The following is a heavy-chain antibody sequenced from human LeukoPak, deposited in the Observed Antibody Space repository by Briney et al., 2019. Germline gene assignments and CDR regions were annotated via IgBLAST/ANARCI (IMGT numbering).Heavy chain of an antibody. CDR1: GGSMNSYY. Sequence: SETLSLTCSVSGGSMNSYYWGWIRQPPGKGLEWVGSIYYSGSTYYSSSLKRRVIISVDTSKNQFSLKLSSVTAADTAVYYCARHKDYGYYFDYWGQGTLVTVSS. D-gene: IGHD4-17*01. V-gene: IGHV4-39*01. CDR2: IYYSGST. J-gene: IGHJ4*02. CDR3: ARHKDYGYYFDY.